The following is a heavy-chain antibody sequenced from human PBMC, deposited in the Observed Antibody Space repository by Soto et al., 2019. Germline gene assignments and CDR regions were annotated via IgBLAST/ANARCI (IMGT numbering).Heavy chain of an antibody. Sequence: GGSLRLSCAASGFTFSSYGMHWVRQAPGKGLEWVAVIWYDGSNKYYADSVKGRFTISRDNSKNTLYLQMNSLRAEDTAVYYCARKSPSSSWDYYGMDVWGQGTTVTVSS. CDR2: IWYDGSNK. V-gene: IGHV3-33*01. CDR3: ARKSPSSSWDYYGMDV. J-gene: IGHJ6*02. D-gene: IGHD6-13*01. CDR1: GFTFSSYG.